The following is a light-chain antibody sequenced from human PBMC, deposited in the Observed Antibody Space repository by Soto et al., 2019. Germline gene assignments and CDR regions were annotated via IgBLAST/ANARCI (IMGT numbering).Light chain of an antibody. J-gene: IGKJ1*01. V-gene: IGKV3-15*01. CDR2: GAS. CDR3: QQYNTGT. Sequence: EIVMTQSPATLSVSPGERATLSCRASQSVSSNLAWYQQKPGQAPRLLIYGASTRATGIPARFSGSGSGTEFTLTISSLQSEDLAVYYCQQYNTGTFGQGTKVEIK. CDR1: QSVSSN.